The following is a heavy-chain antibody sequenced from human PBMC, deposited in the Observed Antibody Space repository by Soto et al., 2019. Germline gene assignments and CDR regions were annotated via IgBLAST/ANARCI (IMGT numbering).Heavy chain of an antibody. CDR3: ARGDYGDYAHFDY. CDR1: GGSISSYY. D-gene: IGHD4-17*01. J-gene: IGHJ4*02. V-gene: IGHV4-59*01. Sequence: ASETLSLTCTVSGGSISSYYWSWIRQPPGKGLEWIGYIYYSGSTNYNPSLKSRVTISVDTSKNQFSLKLSSVTAADTAVYYCARGDYGDYAHFDYWGQGTLVTVS. CDR2: IYYSGST.